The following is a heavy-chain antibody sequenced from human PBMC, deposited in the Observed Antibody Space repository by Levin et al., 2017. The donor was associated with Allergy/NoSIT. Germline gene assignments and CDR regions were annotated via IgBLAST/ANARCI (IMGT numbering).Heavy chain of an antibody. CDR2: IYYSGST. D-gene: IGHD2-15*01. J-gene: IGHJ5*02. CDR3: ANRYCSGGSCYYDP. CDR1: GGSISSSSYY. V-gene: IGHV4-39*01. Sequence: GSLRLSCTVSGGSISSSSYYWGWIRQPPGKGLEWIGSIYYSGSTYYNPSLKSRVTISVDTSKNQFSLKLSSVTAADTAVYYCANRYCSGGSCYYDPWGQGTLVTVSS.